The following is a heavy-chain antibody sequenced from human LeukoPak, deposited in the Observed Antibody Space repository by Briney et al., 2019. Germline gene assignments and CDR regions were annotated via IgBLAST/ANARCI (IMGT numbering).Heavy chain of an antibody. V-gene: IGHV3-48*01. CDR2: ITGSATTT. J-gene: IGHJ5*02. Sequence: GGSLRLSSATSGFTFNTFGMHWVRQAPGKGLEWVSYITGSATTTYYADSVKGRFTISRDNGKNSLYLQMNSLRAEDTSVYYCARDVGYRSWFDPWGQGTLVIVSS. D-gene: IGHD5-18*01. CDR3: ARDVGYRSWFDP. CDR1: GFTFNTFG.